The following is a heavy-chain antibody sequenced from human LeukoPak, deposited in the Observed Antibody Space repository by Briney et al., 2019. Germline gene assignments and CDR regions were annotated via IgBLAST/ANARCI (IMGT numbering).Heavy chain of an antibody. J-gene: IGHJ4*02. CDR1: GGSISSGDYY. D-gene: IGHD3-22*01. CDR2: IYYSGST. Sequence: SETLSLTCTVSGGSISSGDYYWSWIRQPPGKGLEWIGYIYYSGSTYYNPSLKSRVTISVDTSKNQFSLKLSSVTAADTAVYYCASRVVVVMGRPFDYWGQGTLVTVSS. V-gene: IGHV4-30-4*01. CDR3: ASRVVVVMGRPFDY.